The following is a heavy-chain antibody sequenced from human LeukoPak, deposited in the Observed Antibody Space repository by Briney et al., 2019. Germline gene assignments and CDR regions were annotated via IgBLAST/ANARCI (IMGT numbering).Heavy chain of an antibody. J-gene: IGHJ4*02. D-gene: IGHD2-8*01. CDR2: IRVYNGNT. CDR3: ARSVSQSFEIDY. V-gene: IGHV1-18*01. CDR1: GYTFTSYG. Sequence: ASVKVSCKACGYTFTSYGISWVRQAHGQGLEWLGWIRVYNGNTNYAKNFQDRVTMTTDTSTNTAYMELSSLRFDDTAVYYCARSVSQSFEIDYWGQGTPVTVSS.